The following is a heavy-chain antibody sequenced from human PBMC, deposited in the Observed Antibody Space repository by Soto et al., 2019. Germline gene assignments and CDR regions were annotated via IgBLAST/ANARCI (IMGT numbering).Heavy chain of an antibody. CDR1: GFTFSDHY. J-gene: IGHJ6*04. CDR3: ARDNRQWLGFYFMSV. CDR2: TRNKANSYTT. V-gene: IGHV3-72*01. Sequence: EVQLVESGGGLVQPGGSLRLSCAASGFTFSDHYMDWVRQAPGKGLEWVGRTRNKANSYTTEYAASVKGRFTISRDDSKNSLYLQMYSLKTEDTAVYYCARDNRQWLGFYFMSVWGKGTTVTVSS. D-gene: IGHD6-19*01.